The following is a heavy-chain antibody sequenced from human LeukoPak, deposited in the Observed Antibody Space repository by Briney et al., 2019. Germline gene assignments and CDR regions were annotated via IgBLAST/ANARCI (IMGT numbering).Heavy chain of an antibody. D-gene: IGHD3-22*01. V-gene: IGHV4-61*02. CDR3: ARRFIYDSSGYYFDY. Sequence: SETLSLTCTVSGDSISSGDYYWSWIRQPAGKGLEWIGRISSSGSTNYNPSLKSRVTISVDTSKNQFSLKLSSVTAADTAVYYCARRFIYDSSGYYFDYWGQGTLVTVSS. CDR2: ISSSGST. J-gene: IGHJ4*02. CDR1: GDSISSGDYY.